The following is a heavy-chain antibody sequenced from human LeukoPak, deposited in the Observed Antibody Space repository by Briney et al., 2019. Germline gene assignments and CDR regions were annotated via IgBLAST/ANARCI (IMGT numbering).Heavy chain of an antibody. V-gene: IGHV4-59*07. CDR3: AKLGSPRAY. CDR2: IYYFEKT. D-gene: IGHD7-27*01. Sequence: SDTLSLTCTVSGGSIGTYYWSWIRQPPGKGLEWIGHIYYFEKTDYNPSLESRVTISVDAAKNHFSLKLRSVTPLDTAVYYCAKLGSPRAYWGQGISVTVSS. J-gene: IGHJ4*02. CDR1: GGSIGTYY.